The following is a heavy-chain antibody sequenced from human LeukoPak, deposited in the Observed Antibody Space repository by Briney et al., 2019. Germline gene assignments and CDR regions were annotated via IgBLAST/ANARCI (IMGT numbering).Heavy chain of an antibody. D-gene: IGHD4-17*01. J-gene: IGHJ6*02. CDR2: ISAYNGNT. CDR3: ARDYGVNYYYYYGMDV. V-gene: IGHV1-18*01. Sequence: SVKVSCKASGYTFTSYGISWVRQAPGQGLEWMGWISAYNGNTNYAQKLQGRVTMTTDTSTSTAYMELRSLRSDDTAVYYCARDYGVNYYYYYGMDVWGQGTTVTVSS. CDR1: GYTFTSYG.